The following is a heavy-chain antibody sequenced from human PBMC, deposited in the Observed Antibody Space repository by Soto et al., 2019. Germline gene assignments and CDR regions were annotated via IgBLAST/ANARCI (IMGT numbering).Heavy chain of an antibody. Sequence: PSETLSRTCTVSGDSVSSSFFYWSWVRQPPGQRLEWIGYIYYTGTTNYNPSLASRVAMSVDTSKKQFTLNLRSLTAADTARYYCARLKTSSGWSLFDSWGQGMLVTVSS. CDR3: ARLKTSSGWSLFDS. CDR2: IYYTGTT. J-gene: IGHJ4*02. D-gene: IGHD6-13*01. V-gene: IGHV4-61*01. CDR1: GDSVSSSFFY.